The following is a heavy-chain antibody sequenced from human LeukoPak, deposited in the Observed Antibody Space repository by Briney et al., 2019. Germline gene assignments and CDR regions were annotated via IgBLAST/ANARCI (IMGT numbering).Heavy chain of an antibody. Sequence: NSSETLSLTCAVYGGSFSDYYWNWIRRPPGKGLEWIGEINHSGSTDYNPSPKSRVSISVDTSKNQFSLKLNSVTAADTAVYYCAREGRDGSRYYFDYWSQGTLVTVSS. CDR1: GGSFSDYY. V-gene: IGHV4-34*01. CDR2: INHSGST. J-gene: IGHJ4*02. D-gene: IGHD5-24*01. CDR3: AREGRDGSRYYFDY.